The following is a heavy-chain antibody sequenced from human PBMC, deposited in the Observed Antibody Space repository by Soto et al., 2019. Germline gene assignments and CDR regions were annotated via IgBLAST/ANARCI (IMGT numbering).Heavy chain of an antibody. CDR3: ARDRITMVRGVIIPSPDY. V-gene: IGHV4-61*01. D-gene: IGHD3-10*01. Sequence: QVQLQESGPGLVKPSETLSLTCTVSGGSVSSGSYYWSWIRQPPGKGLEWIGYIYYSGSTNYNPSLKSRVTISVDTSKNQFPLKLSSVTAADTAVYYCARDRITMVRGVIIPSPDYWGQGTLVTVSS. J-gene: IGHJ4*02. CDR1: GGSVSSGSYY. CDR2: IYYSGST.